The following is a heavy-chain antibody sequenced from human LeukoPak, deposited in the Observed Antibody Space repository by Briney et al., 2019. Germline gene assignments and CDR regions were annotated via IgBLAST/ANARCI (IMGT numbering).Heavy chain of an antibody. V-gene: IGHV3-49*03. CDR1: GFTFGDYA. J-gene: IGHJ4*02. Sequence: GGSLRLSCTASGFTFGDYAMSWIRQAPGKGLEWVGFIRSKAYGETADYAASVKGRFTISRDDSKAIAYLQMNSLKTEDTAVYHCTKDRGAYNLYDYWGQGTLVTVSS. CDR2: IRSKAYGETA. CDR3: TKDRGAYNLYDY. D-gene: IGHD1-1*01.